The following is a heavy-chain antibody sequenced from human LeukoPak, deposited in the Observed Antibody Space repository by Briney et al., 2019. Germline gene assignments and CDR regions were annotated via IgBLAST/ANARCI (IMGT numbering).Heavy chain of an antibody. D-gene: IGHD1-7*01. J-gene: IGHJ5*02. CDR1: GYIFTSYD. CDR3: ARDSLNWNYERWFDP. CDR2: MNPNSGNT. Sequence: ASVKVSCKASGYIFTSYDINWVRQATGQGLEWMGWMNPNSGNTGYAQKLQGRVTMTTDTSTSTAYMELRSLRSDDTAVYYCARDSLNWNYERWFDPWGQGTLVTVSS. V-gene: IGHV1-8*01.